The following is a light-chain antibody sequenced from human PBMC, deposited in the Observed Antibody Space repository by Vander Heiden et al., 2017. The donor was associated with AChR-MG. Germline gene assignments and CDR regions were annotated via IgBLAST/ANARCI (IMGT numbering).Light chain of an antibody. CDR2: DAS. J-gene: IGKJ2*01. CDR1: QSVSSY. Sequence: ETVFTQSPATLSLSPGERATLSCRASQSVSSYLAWYQQKPGQAPRLLIYDASNSATDIPARFSGSGSGTDFTLTISGLEPEDFAVYYCQQRSNWPYTFGQGTKLEIK. V-gene: IGKV3-11*01. CDR3: QQRSNWPYT.